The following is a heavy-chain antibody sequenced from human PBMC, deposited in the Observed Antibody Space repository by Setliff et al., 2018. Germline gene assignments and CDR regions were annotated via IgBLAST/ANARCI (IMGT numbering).Heavy chain of an antibody. Sequence: SETLSLTCTVSGDSIMSPTYTWTWICQLPGKGLEWIGYISRSGATSYNWSLKRHIAISLDTSKNQFSLNLSSVSAADTATYYCASWGSAIGFDLWGQGKLVTVSS. J-gene: IGHJ3*01. CDR2: ISRSGAT. CDR1: GDSIMSPTYT. V-gene: IGHV4-31*01. CDR3: ASWGSAIGFDL. D-gene: IGHD3-16*01.